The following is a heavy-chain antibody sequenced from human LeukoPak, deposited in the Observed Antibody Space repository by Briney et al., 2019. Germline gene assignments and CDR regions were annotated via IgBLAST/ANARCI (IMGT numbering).Heavy chain of an antibody. CDR3: ARETGSAVGSTDFDY. D-gene: IGHD4-17*01. J-gene: IGHJ4*02. CDR2: ISYDGSNK. CDR1: GFTFGDYA. V-gene: IGHV3-30-3*01. Sequence: GGPLRLSCAASGFTFGDYAMSWVRQAPGKGLEWVAVISYDGSNKYYADSVKGRFTISRDNSKNTLYLQMNSLRAEDTAVYYCARETGSAVGSTDFDYWGQGTLVTVSS.